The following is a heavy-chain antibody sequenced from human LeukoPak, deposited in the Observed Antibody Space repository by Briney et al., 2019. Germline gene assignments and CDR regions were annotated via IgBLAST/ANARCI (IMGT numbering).Heavy chain of an antibody. J-gene: IGHJ4*02. D-gene: IGHD2-21*01. CDR2: INRDGSDK. V-gene: IGHV3-7*04. CDR1: GFTFSSYW. CDR3: ARDATYYGGATYYDRLDY. Sequence: PGGSLRLSCAASGFTFSSYWMAWVRQAPGKGLEWVANINRDGSDKNYVDSVKGRFTISRDNAKSSLYLQMNSLRAEDTAVYFCARDATYYGGATYYDRLDYWGQGTLVTVSS.